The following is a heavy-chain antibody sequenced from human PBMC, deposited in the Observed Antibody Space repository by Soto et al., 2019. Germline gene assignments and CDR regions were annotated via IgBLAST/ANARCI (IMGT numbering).Heavy chain of an antibody. V-gene: IGHV3-33*01. CDR2: IWYDGSIK. CDR3: ARLDCTGGSCRPYAYYDMDV. D-gene: IGHD2-15*01. Sequence: QVQLVESGGGVVQPGRSLRLSCAASGFTFNTYGMHWVRQAPGRGLEWVAVIWYDGSIKYYADSVKGRFTISRDNSKNTLYLQMNSLRAEDTAVYYCARLDCTGGSCRPYAYYDMDVWGQGSTVTVSS. CDR1: GFTFNTYG. J-gene: IGHJ6*02.